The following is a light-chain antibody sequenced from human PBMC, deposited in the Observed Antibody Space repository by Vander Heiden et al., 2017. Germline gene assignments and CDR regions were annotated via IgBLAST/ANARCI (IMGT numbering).Light chain of an antibody. CDR3: QSYDSSLSVV. CDR1: SSNIGAGYD. V-gene: IGLV1-40*01. CDR2: GNS. Sequence: QSVLTQPHSVSGAPGQRVTIPCTGSSSNIGAGYDVHWYQQLPGTAPKLLIYGNSNRPSGVPDRFSGSKSGTSASLAITGLQAEDEADYYCQSYDSSLSVVFGGGTKLTVL. J-gene: IGLJ2*01.